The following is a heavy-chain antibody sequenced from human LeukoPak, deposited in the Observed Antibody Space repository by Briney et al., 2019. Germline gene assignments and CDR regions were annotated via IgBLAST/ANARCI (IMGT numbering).Heavy chain of an antibody. CDR1: GFTFSSYV. CDR2: IYSGGST. V-gene: IGHV3-66*01. CDR3: ARVQGETLPTNAFDI. Sequence: AGGSLRLSCAASGFTFSSYVMSWVRQAPGKGLEWVSVIYSGGSTFYADSVKGRFTISRDNSKNTLYLQMNSLRAEDTAVYYCARVQGETLPTNAFDIWGQGTMVTVSS. J-gene: IGHJ3*02. D-gene: IGHD5-12*01.